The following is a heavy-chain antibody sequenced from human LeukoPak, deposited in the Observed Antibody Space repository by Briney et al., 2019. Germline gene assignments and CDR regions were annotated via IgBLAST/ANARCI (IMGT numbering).Heavy chain of an antibody. CDR2: ISYDGGNK. CDR3: ARSSSSWYFLDY. Sequence: GGSLRLSCAVSGFTFSDYAMHRVRQAPGKGLEWVAIISYDGGNKYYADSVKGRFTISRDNSKNTLYLQMNSLRAEDTAVYYCARSSSSWYFLDYWGQGTLVTVSS. J-gene: IGHJ4*02. CDR1: GFTFSDYA. V-gene: IGHV3-30*03. D-gene: IGHD6-13*01.